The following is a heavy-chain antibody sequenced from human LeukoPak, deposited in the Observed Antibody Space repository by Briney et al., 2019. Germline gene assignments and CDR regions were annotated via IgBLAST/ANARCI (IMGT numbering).Heavy chain of an antibody. J-gene: IGHJ4*02. Sequence: GGSLRLSCAASGFTFSSNSMNWVRQAPGKGLEWVSSISSSSSYIYYADSVKGRFTISRDNAKNSLYLQMNSLRAEDTAVYYCARGFTVTPDYWGQGTLVTVSS. CDR2: ISSSSSYI. CDR1: GFTFSSNS. D-gene: IGHD4-17*01. V-gene: IGHV3-21*01. CDR3: ARGFTVTPDY.